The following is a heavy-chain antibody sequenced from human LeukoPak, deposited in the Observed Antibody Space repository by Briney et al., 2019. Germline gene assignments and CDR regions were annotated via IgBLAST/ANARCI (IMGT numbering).Heavy chain of an antibody. CDR3: ARDLLELDYYDSSGPFDY. D-gene: IGHD3-22*01. CDR1: VGSISSSSYY. J-gene: IGHJ4*02. Sequence: SETLSLTCTVSVGSISSSSYYWDWIRQPPGKGLEWIGSIYYSGSTYYNPSLKSRVTISVDTSKNQFSLDLTSVTAADTAVYYCARDLLELDYYDSSGPFDYWGQGTLVTVSS. V-gene: IGHV4-39*02. CDR2: IYYSGST.